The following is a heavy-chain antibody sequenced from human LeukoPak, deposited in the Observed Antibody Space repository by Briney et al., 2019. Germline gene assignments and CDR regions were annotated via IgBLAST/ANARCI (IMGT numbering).Heavy chain of an antibody. CDR1: GGSISSYY. CDR3: ARPYSSSWRGAFDI. Sequence: PSETLSLTCTVSGGSISSYYWSWIRQPPGKGLEWIGNIYYSGSTNYNPSLKSRVTISVDTSKNQFSLRLNSVTAADTAVYYCARPYSSSWRGAFDIWGQGTMVTVSS. V-gene: IGHV4-59*01. CDR2: IYYSGST. D-gene: IGHD6-13*01. J-gene: IGHJ3*02.